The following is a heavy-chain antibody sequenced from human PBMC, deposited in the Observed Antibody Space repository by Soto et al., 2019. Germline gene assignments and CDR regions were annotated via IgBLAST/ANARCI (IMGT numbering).Heavy chain of an antibody. Sequence: GGSLRLSCAASGFTFSSYAMSWVRQAPGKGLEWVSAISGSGGSTYYADSVKGRFTISRDNSKNTLYLQMNSLRAEDTAVYYCAYYYGSGSYSLPPYYFDYWGQGTLVTVSS. CDR3: AYYYGSGSYSLPPYYFDY. V-gene: IGHV3-23*01. CDR2: ISGSGGST. D-gene: IGHD3-10*01. J-gene: IGHJ4*02. CDR1: GFTFSSYA.